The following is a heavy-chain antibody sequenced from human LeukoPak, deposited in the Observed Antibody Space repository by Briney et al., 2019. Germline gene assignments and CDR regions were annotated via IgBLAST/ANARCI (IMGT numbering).Heavy chain of an antibody. Sequence: SETLSLTCAVSGGSIISSNWWSWVRQPPGKGLEWIGEVFHSGSTNYSPSLRSRVTISVDKSKNQFSLKLNSVTAADTAVYYCARGGGTPTTVVTPFDYWPHGTLVTVSS. D-gene: IGHD4-23*01. CDR2: VFHSGST. CDR1: GGSIISSNW. J-gene: IGHJ4*01. CDR3: ARGGGTPTTVVTPFDY. V-gene: IGHV4-4*02.